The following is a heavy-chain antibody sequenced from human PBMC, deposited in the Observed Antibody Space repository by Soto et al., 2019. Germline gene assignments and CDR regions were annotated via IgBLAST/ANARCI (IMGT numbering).Heavy chain of an antibody. CDR3: ARGSRRGAAGPHLSS. CDR1: GGTFSSYA. V-gene: IGHV1-69*13. Sequence: SVKVSCKASGGTFSSYAISWVRQAPGQGLEWMGGIIPIFGTANYAQKFQGRVTITADESTSTAYMELSSLRSEDTAVYYCARGSRRGAAGPHLSSWGQGTLVTVSS. D-gene: IGHD6-13*01. CDR2: IIPIFGTA. J-gene: IGHJ5*02.